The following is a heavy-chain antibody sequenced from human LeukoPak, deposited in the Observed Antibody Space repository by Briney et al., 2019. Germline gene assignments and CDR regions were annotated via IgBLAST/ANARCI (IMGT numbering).Heavy chain of an antibody. J-gene: IGHJ4*02. CDR3: ARDGSGSPGPVFDS. CDR2: IYYSGST. Sequence: SETLSLTCTVSGYSISSGYYWGWIRQPPGKGLEWIGYIYYSGSTNYNPSLKSRVTISVDTSKNQFSLRLSSVTTADTAVYYCARDGSGSPGPVFDSWGQGTLVTVSS. D-gene: IGHD3-10*01. CDR1: GYSISSGYY. V-gene: IGHV4-38-2*02.